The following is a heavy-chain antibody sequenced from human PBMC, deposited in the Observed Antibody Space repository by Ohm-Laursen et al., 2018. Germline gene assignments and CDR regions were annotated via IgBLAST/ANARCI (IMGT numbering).Heavy chain of an antibody. CDR3: AKDLSVWGSYRSYYFDY. Sequence: GSLRLSCSASGFTFSSYAMSWVRQAPGKGLEWVSAISGSGGSTYYADSVKGRFTISRDNSKNTLYLQMNSLRAEDTAVYYCAKDLSVWGSYRSYYFDYWGQGTLVTVSS. CDR2: ISGSGGST. J-gene: IGHJ4*02. CDR1: GFTFSSYA. D-gene: IGHD3-16*02. V-gene: IGHV3-23*01.